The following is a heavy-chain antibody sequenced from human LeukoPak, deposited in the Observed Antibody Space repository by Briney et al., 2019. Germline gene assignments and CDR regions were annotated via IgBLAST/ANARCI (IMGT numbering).Heavy chain of an antibody. D-gene: IGHD6-19*01. CDR2: INWNGGST. CDR3: ARESSSGSWYYFDY. Sequence: PGGSLRLSCAASGFTFDDYGMSWVCQAPGKGLEWVSGINWNGGSTGYADSVRGRFTISRDNAKNSLYLQMNSLRAEDTALYYCARESSSGSWYYFDYWGQGTLVTVSS. J-gene: IGHJ4*02. V-gene: IGHV3-20*04. CDR1: GFTFDDYG.